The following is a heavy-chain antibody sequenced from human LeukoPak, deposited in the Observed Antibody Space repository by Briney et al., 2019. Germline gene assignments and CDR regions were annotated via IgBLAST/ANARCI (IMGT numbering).Heavy chain of an antibody. D-gene: IGHD4-17*01. CDR1: GFTFSSYA. J-gene: IGHJ4*02. CDR2: ISSSSSYI. V-gene: IGHV3-21*04. Sequence: GGSLRLSCAASGFTFSSYAMSWVRQAPGKGLEWVSSISSSSSYIYYADSVKGRFTISRDNAKNSLYLQMNSLRAEDTAVYYCAKDVRYGLFDYWGQGTLVTVSS. CDR3: AKDVRYGLFDY.